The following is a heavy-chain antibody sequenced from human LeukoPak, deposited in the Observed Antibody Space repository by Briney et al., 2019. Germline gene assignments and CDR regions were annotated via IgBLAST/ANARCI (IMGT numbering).Heavy chain of an antibody. CDR3: ARAPGDYVWGSYRSRAFDI. J-gene: IGHJ3*02. D-gene: IGHD3-16*02. V-gene: IGHV4-59*01. Sequence: SETLSLTCTVSGGSISSYYWSWIRQPPGKGLEWIGYIYYSGSTNYNPSLKSRVTISVDTSKNQFSLKLSSVTTADTAVYYCARAPGDYVWGSYRSRAFDIWGQGTMVTVSS. CDR1: GGSISSYY. CDR2: IYYSGST.